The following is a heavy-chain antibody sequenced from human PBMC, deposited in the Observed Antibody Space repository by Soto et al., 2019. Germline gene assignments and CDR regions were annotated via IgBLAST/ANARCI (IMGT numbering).Heavy chain of an antibody. CDR2: INQDGSET. CDR3: ARDGPIQQLGQSYQF. J-gene: IGHJ1*01. D-gene: IGHD4-4*01. CDR1: GFPFTVFW. V-gene: IGHV3-7*01. Sequence: VGSLRLSCAASGFPFTVFWMSWVRRVPGKGPEWLANINQDGSETYYVDSVKGRFTISRDNAANLVYLEMNSLRAEDTAVYYCARDGPIQQLGQSYQFWGQGTLVTVSS.